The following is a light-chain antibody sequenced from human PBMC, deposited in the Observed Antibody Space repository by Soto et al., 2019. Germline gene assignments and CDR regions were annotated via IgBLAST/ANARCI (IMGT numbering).Light chain of an antibody. CDR2: GAS. CDR3: QQYNNWPPK. Sequence: EIVMTQSPATLSVSPGERATLSCRASQSVSSNLAWYQQKPGQAPRLLIYGASTRATGIPARFSGSGSGTEFTLTMSSLQSEDFAVYYYQQYNNWPPKFGQGTKADI. V-gene: IGKV3-15*01. CDR1: QSVSSN. J-gene: IGKJ1*01.